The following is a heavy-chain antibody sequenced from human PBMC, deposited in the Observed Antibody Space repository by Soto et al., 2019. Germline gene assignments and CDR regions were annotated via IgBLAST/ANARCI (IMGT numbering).Heavy chain of an antibody. Sequence: SETLSLTGARSGGSISSYYWSWIRQPPGKGLEWIGYIYYSGSTNYNPSLKSRVTISVDTSKNQFSLKLSSVTAADTAVYYCAGSTYYDFWSGYFYSAYWGHGTLVTVSS. CDR1: GGSISSYY. D-gene: IGHD3-3*01. J-gene: IGHJ4*01. V-gene: IGHV4-59*01. CDR3: AGSTYYDFWSGYFYSAY. CDR2: IYYSGST.